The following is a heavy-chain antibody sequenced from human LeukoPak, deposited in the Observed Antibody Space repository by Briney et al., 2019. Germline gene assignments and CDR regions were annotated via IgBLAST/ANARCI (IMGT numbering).Heavy chain of an antibody. J-gene: IGHJ4*02. Sequence: AGGSLRLSCAASGFTFSSYYMHWVRQAPGEGLVWVSRISSDGSITDYVGSVKGRFTISRDNAKNTVYLQMNSLRAEDTAVYYCARVRGVVSGYYSFDYWGQGALVTVSS. CDR2: ISSDGSIT. CDR3: ARVRGVVSGYYSFDY. CDR1: GFTFSSYY. D-gene: IGHD5-12*01. V-gene: IGHV3-74*01.